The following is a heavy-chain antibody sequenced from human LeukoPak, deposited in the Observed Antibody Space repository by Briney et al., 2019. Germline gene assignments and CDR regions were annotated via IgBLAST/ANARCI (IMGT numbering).Heavy chain of an antibody. J-gene: IGHJ4*02. D-gene: IGHD6-19*01. V-gene: IGHV4-59*01. Sequence: SETLSLTCTVSGGSTSGYYWSWIRQPPGKGLEWIGYIYYRGSTNDNPSLKSRVTISVDTSKNQFSLKLSSVTAADTAVYYCARALLSTGWSHFDYWGQGTLVTVSS. CDR3: ARALLSTGWSHFDY. CDR2: IYYRGST. CDR1: GGSTSGYY.